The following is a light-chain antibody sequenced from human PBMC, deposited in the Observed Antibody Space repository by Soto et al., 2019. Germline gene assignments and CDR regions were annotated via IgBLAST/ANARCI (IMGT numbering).Light chain of an antibody. Sequence: QSVLTQPASVSGSPGQSITISCTGTSGDVGSYNLVSWYQHLPGKAPKLVIYDVTKRPSGVSYRFSGSKSGNTASLTISGLQAGDEAVYYCCSFAGVQTYVIFGGGTKLTVL. V-gene: IGLV2-23*02. CDR3: CSFAGVQTYVI. J-gene: IGLJ2*01. CDR2: DVT. CDR1: SGDVGSYNL.